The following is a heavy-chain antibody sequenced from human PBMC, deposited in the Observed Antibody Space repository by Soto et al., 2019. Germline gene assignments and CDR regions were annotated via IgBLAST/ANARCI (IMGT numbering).Heavy chain of an antibody. CDR3: AKDRRSSSWYGGY. CDR1: GFTFSSYG. V-gene: IGHV3-30*18. CDR2: ISYDGSNK. D-gene: IGHD6-13*01. J-gene: IGHJ4*02. Sequence: GGSLRLSCAASGFTFSSYGMHWVRQAPGKGLEWVAVISYDGSNKYYADSGKGRFTISRGNSKNPLYLQMNSLRAEDTAVYSCAKDRRSSSWYGGYWGQGTLVTVSS.